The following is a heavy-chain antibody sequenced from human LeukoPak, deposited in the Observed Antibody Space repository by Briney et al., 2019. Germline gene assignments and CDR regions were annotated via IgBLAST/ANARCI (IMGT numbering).Heavy chain of an antibody. D-gene: IGHD4-17*01. CDR3: ARSDTVTPQALYY. CDR2: IIPILGIA. V-gene: IGHV1-69*04. J-gene: IGHJ4*02. Sequence: GASVKVSCKASGGTFSSYAISWVRQAPGQGLEWMGRIIPILGIANYAQKFQGRVTITADKSTSTAYMELSSLRSEDTAVYYCARSDTVTPQALYYWGQGTLVTVSS. CDR1: GGTFSSYA.